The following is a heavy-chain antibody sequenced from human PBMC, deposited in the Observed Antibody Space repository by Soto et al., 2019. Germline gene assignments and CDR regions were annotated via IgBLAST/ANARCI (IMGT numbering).Heavy chain of an antibody. CDR2: IRSKANSYAT. V-gene: IGHV3-73*01. CDR3: TRPPTYYYDSSGYSAVDY. J-gene: IGHJ4*02. Sequence: GGSLRLSCAASGFTFSGSAMHWVRQASGKGLEWVGRIRSKANSYATAYAASVKGRFTISRDDSKNTAYLQMNSLKTEDTAVYYCTRPPTYYYDSSGYSAVDYWGQGTLVTVSS. D-gene: IGHD3-22*01. CDR1: GFTFSGSA.